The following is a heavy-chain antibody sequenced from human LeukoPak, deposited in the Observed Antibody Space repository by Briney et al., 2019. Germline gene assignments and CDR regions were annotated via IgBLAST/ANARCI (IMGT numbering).Heavy chain of an antibody. CDR2: IRSKAYGGTT. CDR3: TRGGYSGYVTFDY. CDR1: GFTFGDYA. Sequence: GGSLRLSCTASGFTFGDYAMSWFRQAPGKGLEWVGFIRSKAYGGTTEYAASVKGRFTISRDDSKSIAYLQMNSLKTEDSAVYYCTRGGYSGYVTFDYWGQGTLVTVSS. D-gene: IGHD5-12*01. J-gene: IGHJ4*02. V-gene: IGHV3-49*03.